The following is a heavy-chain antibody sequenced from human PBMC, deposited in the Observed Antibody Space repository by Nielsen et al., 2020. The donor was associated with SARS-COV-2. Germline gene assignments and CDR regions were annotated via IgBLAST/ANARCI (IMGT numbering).Heavy chain of an antibody. V-gene: IGHV1-69*01. Sequence: WARQAPGQGLEWMGGIIPILGTANYAQKFQGRVTITADESTSTAYMELSSLRSEDTAVYYCARLHSSSWPLYYYYYYGMDVWGQGTTVTVSS. CDR2: IIPILGTA. D-gene: IGHD6-13*01. CDR3: ARLHSSSWPLYYYYYYGMDV. J-gene: IGHJ6*02.